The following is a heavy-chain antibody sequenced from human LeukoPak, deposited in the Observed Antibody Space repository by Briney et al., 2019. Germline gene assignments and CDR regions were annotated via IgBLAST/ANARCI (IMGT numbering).Heavy chain of an antibody. J-gene: IGHJ4*02. CDR3: ARDHRIVGATTPDY. CDR1: GYTFTGYY. D-gene: IGHD1-26*01. CDR2: INPNSGGT. V-gene: IGHV1-2*02. Sequence: ASVKVSCKASGYTFTGYYMHWVRQTSGQGLEWMGWINPNSGGTNYAQKFQGRVTMTRDTSISTAYMELSRLRSDDTAVYYCARDHRIVGATTPDYWGQGTLVTVSS.